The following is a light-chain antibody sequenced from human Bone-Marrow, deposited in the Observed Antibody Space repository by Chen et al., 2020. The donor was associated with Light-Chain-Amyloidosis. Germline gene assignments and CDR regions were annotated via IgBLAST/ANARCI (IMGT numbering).Light chain of an antibody. Sequence: SYVLTQPSSVSVAPGQTATIACGGNNIGSTRVHWYQQTPGQAPLLVVYDDSDRPSGIPERLSGSNSGNTATLTIRVEAGDEADYYCQVWDRSSDRPVFGGGTKLTVL. CDR2: DDS. CDR1: NIGSTR. V-gene: IGLV3-21*02. CDR3: QVWDRSSDRPV. J-gene: IGLJ3*02.